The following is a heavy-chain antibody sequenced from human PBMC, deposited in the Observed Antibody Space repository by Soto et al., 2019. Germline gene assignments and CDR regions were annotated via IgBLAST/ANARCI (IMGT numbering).Heavy chain of an antibody. D-gene: IGHD3-10*01. J-gene: IGHJ6*02. V-gene: IGHV1-69*02. CDR2: IIPILDVA. CDR3: AQMWFGELWHGMDV. Sequence: QLVQSGAEVKKPGSSVKVSCKASGGDFLSYTISWVRQAPGQGPEWMGTIIPILDVAKNAQKFQGRVATTADKATSTVYMELRSLRSDDTAVYYCAQMWFGELWHGMDVWGQGSTITVSS. CDR1: GGDFLSYT.